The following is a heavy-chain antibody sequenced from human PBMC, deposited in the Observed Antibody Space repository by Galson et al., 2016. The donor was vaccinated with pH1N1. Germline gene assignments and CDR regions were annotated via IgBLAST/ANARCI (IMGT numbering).Heavy chain of an antibody. J-gene: IGHJ4*02. CDR2: IDWDDDK. D-gene: IGHD4-11*01. Sequence: PALVKPTQTLTLTCTFSGFSLSTSGMCVSWIRQPPGKALEWLALIDWDDDKYYSTSLKTRLTISKDTSKTQVVLTMTNMDPVDTATYYCARIFYGDYSDYFDYWGQGTLVTVSS. CDR3: ARIFYGDYSDYFDY. V-gene: IGHV2-70*01. CDR1: GFSLSTSGMC.